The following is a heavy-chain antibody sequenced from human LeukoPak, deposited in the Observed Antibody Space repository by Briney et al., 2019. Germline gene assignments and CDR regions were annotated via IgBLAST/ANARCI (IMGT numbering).Heavy chain of an antibody. V-gene: IGHV4-38-2*02. CDR2: IYHSGST. J-gene: IGHJ6*03. CDR1: GYSISSGYY. Sequence: PSETLSLTCTVSGYSISSGYYWGWIRQPPGKGLEWIGSIYHSGSTYYHPSLKSRATISVDTSKNQFSLKLSSVTAADTAVYYCAGPGRPNYYYYYMDVWGKGTTVTVSS. D-gene: IGHD3-10*01. CDR3: AGPGRPNYYYYYMDV.